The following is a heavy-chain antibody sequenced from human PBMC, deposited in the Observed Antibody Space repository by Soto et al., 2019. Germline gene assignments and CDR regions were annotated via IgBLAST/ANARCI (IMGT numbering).Heavy chain of an antibody. V-gene: IGHV3-21*01. CDR1: GFTFSSYS. D-gene: IGHD1-1*01. CDR3: ARDRWGNDPYFDY. J-gene: IGHJ4*02. Sequence: GGSLRLSCAASGFTFSSYSMNWVRQAPGKGLEWVSSISSSSSYIYYADSVKGRFTISRDNAKNSLYLQMNSLRAEDTAVYYCARDRWGNDPYFDYWGQGTLVTVSS. CDR2: ISSSSSYI.